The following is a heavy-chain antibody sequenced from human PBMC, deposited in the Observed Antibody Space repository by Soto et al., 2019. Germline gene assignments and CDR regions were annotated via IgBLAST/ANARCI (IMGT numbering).Heavy chain of an antibody. CDR3: ARGWHGYDFAY. Sequence: EVQLVESGGGLVQPGGSLRLSCADSGSTFSTYSMSWVRQAPGKGLEWVSYMSSSSTSISYADSVKGRFTVSRDNAKNSLYLQMNSLRAEDTAIYYCARGWHGYDFAYWGQGTLVTVSS. V-gene: IGHV3-48*01. CDR2: MSSSSTSI. D-gene: IGHD5-12*01. CDR1: GSTFSTYS. J-gene: IGHJ4*02.